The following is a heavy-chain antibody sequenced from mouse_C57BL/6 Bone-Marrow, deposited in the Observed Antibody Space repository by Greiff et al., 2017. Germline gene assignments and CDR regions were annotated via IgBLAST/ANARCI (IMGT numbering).Heavy chain of an antibody. CDR2: IYPGDGDT. D-gene: IGHD1-1*01. Sequence: QVQLQQSGPELVKPGASVKISCKASGYAFSSSWMNWVKQRPGKGLEWIGRIYPGDGDTNYNGKFKGKATLTADKSSSTAYMQLSSLTSEDSAVYFCARSPYYYGSSDGWYFDVWGTGTTVTVSS. CDR3: ARSPYYYGSSDGWYFDV. CDR1: GYAFSSSW. J-gene: IGHJ1*03. V-gene: IGHV1-82*01.